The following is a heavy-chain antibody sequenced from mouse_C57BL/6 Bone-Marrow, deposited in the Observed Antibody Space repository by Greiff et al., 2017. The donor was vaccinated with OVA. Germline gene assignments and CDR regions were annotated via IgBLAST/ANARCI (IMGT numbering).Heavy chain of an antibody. CDR3: ARRDGYYLFWYAMDY. Sequence: EVKVEESGGGLVKPGGSLKLSCAASGFTFSSYTMSWVRQTPEKRLEWVATISGGGGNTYYPDSVKGRFTISRDNAKNTLYLQMSSLRSEDTALYYCARRDGYYLFWYAMDYWGQGTSVTVSS. J-gene: IGHJ4*01. D-gene: IGHD2-3*01. CDR1: GFTFSSYT. V-gene: IGHV5-9*01. CDR2: ISGGGGNT.